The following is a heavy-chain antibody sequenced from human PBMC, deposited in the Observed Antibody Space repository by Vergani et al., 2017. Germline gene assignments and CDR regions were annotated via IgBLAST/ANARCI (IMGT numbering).Heavy chain of an antibody. CDR3: ASKRGACRAAYCHSYDF. Sequence: QVQLQESGPGLVKPSETLSLTCTVSGDSVISTDYHWGWIRQPPGKGLEWIGSMDYSGSTSYNPSLESRISISFETPKNQFSLRLTSVTAADTALYYCASKRGACRAAYCHSYDFWGPGTVVGVSS. CDR1: GDSVISTDYH. J-gene: IGHJ4*02. D-gene: IGHD2-15*01. V-gene: IGHV4-39*01. CDR2: MDYSGST.